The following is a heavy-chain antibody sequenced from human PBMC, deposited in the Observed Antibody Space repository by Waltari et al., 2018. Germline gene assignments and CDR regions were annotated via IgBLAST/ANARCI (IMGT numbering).Heavy chain of an antibody. CDR1: GSSFSRFW. CDR2: IKSDGSDT. CDR3: TRDSPSWI. V-gene: IGHV3-74*01. Sequence: EGQLVESGGGLVQPGGSLKLSCAAAGSSFSRFWMHWVRQVPGQGLVWVSRIKSDGSDTSYADSVRGRFTVSRDNAKNMVYLQMKSLRAEDTAIYYCTRDSPSWIWGQGTMVSVSS. J-gene: IGHJ3*02.